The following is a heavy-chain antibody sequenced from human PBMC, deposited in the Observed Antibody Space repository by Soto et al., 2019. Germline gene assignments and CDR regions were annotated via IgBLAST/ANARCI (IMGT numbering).Heavy chain of an antibody. J-gene: IGHJ6*02. Sequence: GGSLRLSCAASGFTFDDYAMHWVRQAPGKGLEWVSGISWNSGSIGYADSVKGRFTISRDNAKNSLYLQMNSLRAEDTALYYFAKDIWAVAGIDNYYYYGMDVWGQGTTVTVSS. V-gene: IGHV3-9*01. CDR2: ISWNSGSI. CDR3: AKDIWAVAGIDNYYYYGMDV. CDR1: GFTFDDYA. D-gene: IGHD6-19*01.